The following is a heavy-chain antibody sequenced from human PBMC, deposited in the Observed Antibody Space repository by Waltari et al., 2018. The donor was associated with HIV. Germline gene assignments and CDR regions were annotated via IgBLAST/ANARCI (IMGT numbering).Heavy chain of an antibody. V-gene: IGHV1-2*02. CDR2: INPNSGGT. CDR1: GYTITGSY. J-gene: IGHJ3*02. CDR3: ARDWQQWLVRVGAFDI. D-gene: IGHD6-19*01. Sequence: QVHLVQPGAEVKTPGASVKVSCTASGYTITGSYMHWVRPSPGQGLEWMVWINPNSGGTNYAQKFQGRVTMTRDTSISTAYMELSRLRSDDTAVYYCARDWQQWLVRVGAFDIWGQGTMVTVSS.